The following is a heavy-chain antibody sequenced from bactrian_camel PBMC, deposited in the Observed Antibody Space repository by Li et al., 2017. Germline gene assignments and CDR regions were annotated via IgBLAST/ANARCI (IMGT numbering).Heavy chain of an antibody. CDR3: AAAPDPWECTIAAEYNN. CDR1: GYIRVC. V-gene: IGHV3S1*01. J-gene: IGHJ4*01. Sequence: HVQLVESGGDLVQPGGSLRLSCAASGYIRVCMGWFRQAPGKEREGIAAIYPTTKITSYADSVKGRFTISKDSSKNTLYLQMDSLTVEDTATYVCAAAPDPWECTIAAEYNNWGQGTQVTV. D-gene: IGHD4*01. CDR2: IYPTTKIT.